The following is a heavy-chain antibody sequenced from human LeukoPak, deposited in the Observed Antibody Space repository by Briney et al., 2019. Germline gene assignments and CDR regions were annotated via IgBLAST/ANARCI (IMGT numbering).Heavy chain of an antibody. D-gene: IGHD1-26*01. Sequence: GRSLRLSCAASGFTFSSYGLHWVRQAPGKGLEWVSTISGGGGSTYYADSVKGRFTISRDNSKNTLYLQVNSLRAEDTAVYYCAKGGKWDVTPFDYWGQGTLVTVSS. J-gene: IGHJ4*02. CDR2: ISGGGGST. CDR3: AKGGKWDVTPFDY. V-gene: IGHV3-23*01. CDR1: GFTFSSYG.